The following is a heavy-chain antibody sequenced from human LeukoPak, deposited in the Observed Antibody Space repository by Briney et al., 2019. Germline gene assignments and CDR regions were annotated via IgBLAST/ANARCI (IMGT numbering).Heavy chain of an antibody. V-gene: IGHV1-69*04. D-gene: IGHD2-2*01. J-gene: IGHJ5*02. CDR2: IAPILDIE. CDR1: GGTFGSYA. CDR3: AREDGSLAVPAAMADP. Sequence: GASVKVSRKASGGTFGSYAISWVRQAPGQGLEWMGRIAPILDIEKYAQKFQGRVSITADKSTSTVYMELSSLRSEDTAVYYCAREDGSLAVPAAMADPWGQGTLVTVS.